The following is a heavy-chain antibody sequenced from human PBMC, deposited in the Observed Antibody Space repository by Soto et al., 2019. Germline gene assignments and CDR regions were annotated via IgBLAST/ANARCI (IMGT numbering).Heavy chain of an antibody. CDR3: ARGYYDSSGYYGI. V-gene: IGHV3-30-3*01. D-gene: IGHD3-22*01. J-gene: IGHJ4*02. CDR2: ISYDGSNK. CDR1: GFTFSSYA. Sequence: QVQLVESGGGVVQPGRSLRLSCAASGFTFSSYAMHWVRQAPGKGLEWVAVISYDGSNKYYADSVKGRFTISRDNSKNTLYLQMNSLRAEDTAVYYCARGYYDSSGYYGIWGQETLVTVSS.